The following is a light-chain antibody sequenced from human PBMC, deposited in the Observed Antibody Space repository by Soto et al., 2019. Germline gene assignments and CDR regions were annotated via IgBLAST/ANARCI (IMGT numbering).Light chain of an antibody. Sequence: EIVLTQSPGTLSLSPGERATLSCRASQSVSSSYLAWYQQKPGHAPRLLIYGASSRATGIPDRFSGSGSGTDFTLTISRLEPEDFAVYYGQQYGSSRGTFGQGTKVEFK. V-gene: IGKV3-20*01. CDR3: QQYGSSRGT. CDR1: QSVSSSY. J-gene: IGKJ1*01. CDR2: GAS.